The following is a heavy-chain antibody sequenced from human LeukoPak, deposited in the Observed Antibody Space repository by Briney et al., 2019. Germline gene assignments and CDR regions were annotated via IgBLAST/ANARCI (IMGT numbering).Heavy chain of an antibody. D-gene: IGHD5-18*01. J-gene: IGHJ4*02. CDR2: IKPDGSEK. CDR1: GFTFSDYW. V-gene: IGHV3-7*03. Sequence: SGGSLRLSCAASGFTFSDYWMTWVRQAPGKGLEWVANIKPDGSEKYYVDSVKGRFTISRDNSKNTLYLQMNSLRAEDTAVYYCAKVIDGGMVSLDYWGQGTLVTVSS. CDR3: AKVIDGGMVSLDY.